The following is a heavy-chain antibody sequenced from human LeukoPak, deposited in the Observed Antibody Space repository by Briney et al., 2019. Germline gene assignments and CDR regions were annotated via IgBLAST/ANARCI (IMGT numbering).Heavy chain of an antibody. D-gene: IGHD4-23*01. CDR3: AGLYDGANSIDY. CDR2: IYYSGST. Sequence: SETLSLTCTVSGGSISSSSYYWGWIRQPPGTGLEWIGSIYYSGSTYYNPSLKSRVTISVDTSKNQLSLKLSSVTAADTAVYYCAGLYDGANSIDYWGQGTLVTVSS. V-gene: IGHV4-39*01. CDR1: GGSISSSSYY. J-gene: IGHJ4*02.